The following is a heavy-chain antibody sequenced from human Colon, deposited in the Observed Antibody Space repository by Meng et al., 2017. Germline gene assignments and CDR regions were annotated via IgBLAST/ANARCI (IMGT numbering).Heavy chain of an antibody. CDR3: ASSDYYRSDY. J-gene: IGHJ4*02. CDR2: TSHSGST. Sequence: QVQLLEAGPGMVKPSETLSLTCAVSGGSISRGDWWSWVRQPPGKGLEWIGETSHSGSTNYSPSLKSRVTISLDKSKNQLSLKLNSVTAADTAVYYCASSDYYRSDYWGQGTLVTVSS. CDR1: GGSISRGDW. V-gene: IGHV4-4*02. D-gene: IGHD3-22*01.